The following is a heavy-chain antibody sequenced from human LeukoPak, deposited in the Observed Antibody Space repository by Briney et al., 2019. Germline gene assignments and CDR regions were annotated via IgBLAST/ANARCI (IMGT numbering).Heavy chain of an antibody. CDR3: ARCRFGGVIVILGGAFDI. Sequence: ASVKVSCKASGGTFSSYAISWVRQAPGQGLEWMGGIIPIFGTANYAQRFQGRVTITTDESTCTAYMELSSLRSEDTAVYYCARCRFGGVIVILGGAFDIWGQGTMVTVSS. CDR1: GGTFSSYA. V-gene: IGHV1-69*05. CDR2: IIPIFGTA. D-gene: IGHD3-16*02. J-gene: IGHJ3*02.